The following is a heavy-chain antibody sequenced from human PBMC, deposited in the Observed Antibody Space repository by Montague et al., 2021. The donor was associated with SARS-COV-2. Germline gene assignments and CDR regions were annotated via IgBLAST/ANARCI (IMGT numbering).Heavy chain of an antibody. CDR2: IYYSGST. D-gene: IGHD3-3*01. J-gene: IGHJ6*03. CDR1: GGSISSYY. CDR3: ARHSGDYTIFGVVIYYMDV. V-gene: IGHV4-59*05. Sequence: SETLSLTCTVSGGSISSYYWSWIRQPPGKGLEWIGSIYYSGSTHYNPSLKSRVTISVDTSKNQFSLKLSSVTAADTAVFYCARHSGDYTIFGVVIYYMDVWGKGTTVTVSS.